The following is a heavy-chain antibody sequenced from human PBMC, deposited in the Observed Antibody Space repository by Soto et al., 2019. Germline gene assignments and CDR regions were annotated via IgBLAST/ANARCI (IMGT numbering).Heavy chain of an antibody. CDR2: IYYSGST. V-gene: IGHV4-59*01. D-gene: IGHD5-12*01. Sequence: SETLSLTCTVSGGSISSYYWSWIRQPPGQGLEWIGYIYYSGSTNYNPSLKSRVTISVDTSKNQFSLKLSSVTAADTAVYYCAIDHSGQSHFDLWGQGTLVTVSS. CDR1: GGSISSYY. J-gene: IGHJ4*02. CDR3: AIDHSGQSHFDL.